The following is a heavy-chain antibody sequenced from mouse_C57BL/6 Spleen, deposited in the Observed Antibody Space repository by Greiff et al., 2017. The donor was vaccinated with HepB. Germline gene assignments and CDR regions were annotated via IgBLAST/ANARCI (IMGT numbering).Heavy chain of an antibody. Sequence: VKVVESGAELARPGASVKLSCKASGYTFTSYGISWVKQRTGQGLEWIGEIYPRSGNTYYNEKFKGKATLTADKASSTAYMELRSLTSEDSAVYFSARSGSNPEDYWGQGTTLTVSS. CDR2: IYPRSGNT. CDR1: GYTFTSYG. CDR3: ARSGSNPEDY. V-gene: IGHV1-81*01. J-gene: IGHJ2*01. D-gene: IGHD3-1*01.